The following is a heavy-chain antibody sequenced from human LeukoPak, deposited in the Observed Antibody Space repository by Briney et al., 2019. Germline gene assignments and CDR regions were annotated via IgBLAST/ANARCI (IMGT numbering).Heavy chain of an antibody. CDR1: GFTFSSYW. Sequence: GGSLRLSCAASGFTFSSYWMSWVRQAPGKGLEWVANIKQDGSEKYYVDSVKGRFTISRDDAKNSLYLQMNSLRAEDTAVYYCAREEWAVVVPAAGNDYWGQGTLVTVSS. D-gene: IGHD2-2*01. J-gene: IGHJ4*02. V-gene: IGHV3-7*01. CDR2: IKQDGSEK. CDR3: AREEWAVVVPAAGNDY.